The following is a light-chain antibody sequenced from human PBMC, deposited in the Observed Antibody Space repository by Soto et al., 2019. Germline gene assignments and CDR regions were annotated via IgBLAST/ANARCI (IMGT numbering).Light chain of an antibody. CDR3: QEYNTWPWT. Sequence: ETLMTQSPATLSVSPLEIATISFMASQSVNNNLAWYQQKLGQEPRVLINGAATRATGVPARFTGSGSGTEFILTITSLLSEDSAVYYCQEYNTWPWTFGQGTKVDIK. CDR1: QSVNNN. CDR2: GAA. V-gene: IGKV3-15*01. J-gene: IGKJ1*01.